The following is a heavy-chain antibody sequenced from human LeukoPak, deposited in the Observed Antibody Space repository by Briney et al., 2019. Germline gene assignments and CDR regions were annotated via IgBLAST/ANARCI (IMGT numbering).Heavy chain of an antibody. CDR2: ISGSGGNT. CDR3: AKERGGYYLAPRFDP. V-gene: IGHV3-23*01. CDR1: GFTFSSYW. D-gene: IGHD3-3*01. Sequence: GGSLRLSCAASGFTFSSYWMHWVRQAPGKGLEWVSAISGSGGNTNYADSVKGRFTISRDNSKNTLYLQMNSLRAEDTAVYYCAKERGGYYLAPRFDPWGQGTLVTVSS. J-gene: IGHJ5*02.